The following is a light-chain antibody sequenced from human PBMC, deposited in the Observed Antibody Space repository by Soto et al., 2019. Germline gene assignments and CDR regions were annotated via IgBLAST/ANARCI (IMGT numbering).Light chain of an antibody. Sequence: EIVLTQSRATVSSFRGDRVTLSCRASQAVNTRLAWYQHKPGQAPRLLIYLASNRAAGVPARFSGSGSGTDFTLTISDVEPEDFAVYYCHQRQSWPRTFGQGTKVDIK. CDR1: QAVNTR. V-gene: IGKV3-11*01. CDR2: LAS. CDR3: HQRQSWPRT. J-gene: IGKJ1*01.